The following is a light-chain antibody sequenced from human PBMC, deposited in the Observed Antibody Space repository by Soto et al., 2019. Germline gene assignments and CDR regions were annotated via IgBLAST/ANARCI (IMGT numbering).Light chain of an antibody. V-gene: IGLV2-11*01. CDR2: DVN. CDR3: CSYAVTDVL. CDR1: SSDFGGYNY. Sequence: QSAPTQPRSVSGSPGQSVTISCTGTSSDFGGYNYVSWYQQHPGKAPKLMIYDVNKRPSGVPDRFSGSKSGNTASLTISGPQAEDEADYYCCSYAVTDVLFGGGTKLTVL. J-gene: IGLJ2*01.